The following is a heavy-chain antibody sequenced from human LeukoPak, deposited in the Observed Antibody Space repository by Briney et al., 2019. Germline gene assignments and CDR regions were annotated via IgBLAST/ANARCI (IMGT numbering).Heavy chain of an antibody. J-gene: IGHJ4*02. D-gene: IGHD5-24*01. CDR2: ISSGSSYI. V-gene: IGHV3-21*01. CDR1: GFTFSSYS. Sequence: PGGSLRLSCAASGFTFSSYSMNWVRQTPGKGLEWVSSISSGSSYIYYADSVRGRFTISRDNAKNSLYLQVNSLRAEDTAVYYCARDRIQMASITDFDYWGQGTLVTVSS. CDR3: ARDRIQMASITDFDY.